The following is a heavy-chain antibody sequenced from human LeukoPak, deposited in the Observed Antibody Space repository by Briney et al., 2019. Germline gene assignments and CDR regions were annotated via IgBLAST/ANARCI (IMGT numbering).Heavy chain of an antibody. CDR2: ISYDGSNK. CDR1: GFTFSSYA. D-gene: IGHD2-2*01. Sequence: PGGPLRLSCAASGFTFSSYAMHWVRQAPGKGLEWVAVISYDGSNKYYADSVKGRFTISRDNSKNTLYLQMNSLRAEDTAVYYCAREGSIVVVPAAIMKVSRSHNWFDPWGQGTLVTVSS. V-gene: IGHV3-30-3*01. CDR3: AREGSIVVVPAAIMKVSRSHNWFDP. J-gene: IGHJ5*02.